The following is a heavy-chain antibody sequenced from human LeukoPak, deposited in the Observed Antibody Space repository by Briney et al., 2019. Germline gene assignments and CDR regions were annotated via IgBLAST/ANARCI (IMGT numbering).Heavy chain of an antibody. CDR1: AFTFSGAW. V-gene: IGHV3-15*01. CDR3: TTGEAAAGKPQLRS. CDR2: IKSKIDGGTA. D-gene: IGHD6-13*01. Sequence: GESLRLSCAASAFTFSGAWMSWVRQAPGKGLEWVGRIKSKIDGGTADYAAPVKGRFAISRDDSENTVYLQMNSLKTEDTAVYYCTTGEAAAGKPQLRSWGQGTLVTVSS. J-gene: IGHJ5*02.